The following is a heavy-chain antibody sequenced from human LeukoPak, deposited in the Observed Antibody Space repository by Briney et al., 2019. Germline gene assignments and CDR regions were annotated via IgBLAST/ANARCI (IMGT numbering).Heavy chain of an antibody. CDR2: ISDSCGAT. V-gene: IGHV3-23*01. CDR3: AKVPYSDYGSGRSPFMDV. J-gene: IGHJ6*02. Sequence: PGGPLRLSCAASGFTFSNFAMSWVRQAPGKGLEWVSTISDSCGATYYADSVKGRFTISRDNSKNTLYLQMNSLRAEDTAIHYCAKVPYSDYGSGRSPFMDVWGQGTTVAVSS. D-gene: IGHD3-10*01. CDR1: GFTFSNFA.